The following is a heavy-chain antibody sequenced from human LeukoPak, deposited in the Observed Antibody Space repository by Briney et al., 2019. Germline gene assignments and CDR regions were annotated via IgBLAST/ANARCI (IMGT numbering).Heavy chain of an antibody. Sequence: SETLSPTCTVSGGSINNSNSYWGWIRQPPGKRLEWIGTISYSGNTYYKPPLKSRVTISVDTSKNQFSLKLNSVTAADSAVYFCASPKRRYYYYMDVWGKGTTVTVSS. CDR3: ASPKRRYYYYMDV. CDR2: ISYSGNT. V-gene: IGHV4-39*07. J-gene: IGHJ6*03. CDR1: GGSINNSNSY.